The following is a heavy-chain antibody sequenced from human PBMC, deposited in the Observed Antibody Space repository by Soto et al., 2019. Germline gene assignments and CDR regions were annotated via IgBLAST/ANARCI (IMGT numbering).Heavy chain of an antibody. Sequence: QVQLVQPGAEVKKPGASVKFYCKASGYIFTNFYIHWVRQAPGQGLEWIGIINPNGGSTNYAQNFQGRVTMTRDTSTSTVYMDLSSLRSEDTAVYYCTRGLAAGDYWGQGTQITVSS. D-gene: IGHD6-6*01. V-gene: IGHV1-46*03. J-gene: IGHJ4*02. CDR1: GYIFTNFY. CDR3: TRGLAAGDY. CDR2: INPNGGST.